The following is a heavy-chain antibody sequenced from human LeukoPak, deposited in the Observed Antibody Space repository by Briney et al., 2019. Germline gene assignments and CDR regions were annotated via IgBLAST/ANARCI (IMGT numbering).Heavy chain of an antibody. CDR3: ARDLAGYDWVDY. CDR2: ISSSSYI. J-gene: IGHJ4*02. CDR1: GFTFSSYS. Sequence: GGSLRLSCAASGFTFSSYSMNWVRQVPGKGLEWVSSISSSSYIYYADSVKGRFTISRDNAKNSLYLQMNSLRAEDTAVYYCARDLAGYDWVDYWGQGTLVTVPS. D-gene: IGHD5-12*01. V-gene: IGHV3-21*01.